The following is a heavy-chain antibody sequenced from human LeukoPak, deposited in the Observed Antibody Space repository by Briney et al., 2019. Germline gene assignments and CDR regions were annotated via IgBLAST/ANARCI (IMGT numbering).Heavy chain of an antibody. CDR1: GFTFSSYG. Sequence: AESLTLSCAASGFTFSSYGMHWVRQAPGKGLEWVAFILYDGSNKYYADSVKGRFTISRDNSKNTLYLQMNSPRAEDTAVYYCAELGYTDYWGQGTLVTVSS. D-gene: IGHD6-13*01. V-gene: IGHV3-30*02. CDR3: AELGYTDY. J-gene: IGHJ4*02. CDR2: ILYDGSNK.